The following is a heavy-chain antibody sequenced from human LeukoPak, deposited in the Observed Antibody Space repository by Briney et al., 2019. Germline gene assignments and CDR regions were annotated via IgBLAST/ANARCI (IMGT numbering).Heavy chain of an antibody. CDR1: GFTLSGYW. D-gene: IGHD1-14*01. CDR3: ARGGNLEN. CDR2: INEDGGER. Sequence: GRSLTLSCAASGFTLSGYWMSWVRQAPGKGLEWVANINEDGGERHYVDTVKGRFTISRDNAKNSLYLQMNSLRAEDTAVYYCARGGNLENWGRGTLVTVSS. J-gene: IGHJ4*02. V-gene: IGHV3-7*01.